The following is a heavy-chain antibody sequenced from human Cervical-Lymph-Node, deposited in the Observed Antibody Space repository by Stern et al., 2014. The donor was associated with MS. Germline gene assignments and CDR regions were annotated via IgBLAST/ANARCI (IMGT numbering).Heavy chain of an antibody. CDR2: IYSGGST. D-gene: IGHD3-22*01. J-gene: IGHJ4*02. CDR1: GFTVSSTY. CDR3: ARDSSGYNYFDF. Sequence: EVQLVESGGGLIQPGGSLRLSCAASGFTVSSTYMSWVRQAPGKGLEWVSIIYSGGSTYYADSVKGRFTISRDNSKNTLYLQMNSLRAEDTAVYYCARDSSGYNYFDFWGQGTLVTVSS. V-gene: IGHV3-53*01.